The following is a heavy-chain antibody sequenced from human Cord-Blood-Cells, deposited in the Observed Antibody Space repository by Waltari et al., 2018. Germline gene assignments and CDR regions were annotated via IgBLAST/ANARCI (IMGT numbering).Heavy chain of an antibody. Sequence: QVQLVQSGAEVKKPGASVKVSCKASGYTFTGYYMHWVRQAPGQGLEWMGRSNPNRGGTNCAQKFQGWVTMTRDTSSSTAYMELSRLRSDDTAVYYCAREPRYNWNDDAFDIWGQGTMVTVSS. CDR1: GYTFTGYY. D-gene: IGHD1-1*01. CDR3: AREPRYNWNDDAFDI. J-gene: IGHJ3*02. V-gene: IGHV1-2*04. CDR2: SNPNRGGT.